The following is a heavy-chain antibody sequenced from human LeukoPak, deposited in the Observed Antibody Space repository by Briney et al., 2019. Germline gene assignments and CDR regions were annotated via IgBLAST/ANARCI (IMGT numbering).Heavy chain of an antibody. CDR3: VSGELVTSFDY. CDR1: GGSISSYY. D-gene: IGHD6-6*01. V-gene: IGHV4-59*12. J-gene: IGHJ4*02. CDR2: IYHSGST. Sequence: PSETLSLTCTVSGGSISSYYWSWIRQPPGKGLEWIGYIYHSGSTYYNPSLKSRVTISVDRSKNQFSLKLSSVTAADTAVYYCVSGELVTSFDYWGQGTLVTVSS.